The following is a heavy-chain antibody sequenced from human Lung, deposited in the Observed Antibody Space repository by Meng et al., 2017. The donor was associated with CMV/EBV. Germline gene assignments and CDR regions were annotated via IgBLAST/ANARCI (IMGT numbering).Heavy chain of an antibody. J-gene: IGHJ6*02. CDR3: GVTTYYYYGMDV. V-gene: IGHV3-49*04. Sequence: GGSLRLXCTASGFSFGDYAMSWVRQAPGKGLEWVGFIRSKVYGGTIEYAASVKGRFIISRDDSKSIAYLEMNSPKTEDTAVYYCGVTTYYYYGMDVWGQGXTVTVSS. CDR2: IRSKVYGGTI. CDR1: GFSFGDYA. D-gene: IGHD3-3*01.